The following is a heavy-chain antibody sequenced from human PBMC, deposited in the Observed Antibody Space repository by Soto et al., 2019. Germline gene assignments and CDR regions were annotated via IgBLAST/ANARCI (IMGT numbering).Heavy chain of an antibody. CDR2: IYYSGST. D-gene: IGHD2-2*01. V-gene: IGHV4-59*01. CDR1: GGSISSYY. J-gene: IGHJ5*02. Sequence: SETLSLTCTVSGGSISSYYWSWIRQPPGKGLEWIGYIYYSGSTNYNPSLKSRVSTSVDTSTNQISLKLSSVIAADTAVFYCSGVNVVVPAAMGWFDPWGQGTLVTVSS. CDR3: SGVNVVVPAAMGWFDP.